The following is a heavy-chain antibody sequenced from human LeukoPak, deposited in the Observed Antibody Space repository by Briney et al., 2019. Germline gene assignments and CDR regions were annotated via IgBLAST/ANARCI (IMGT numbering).Heavy chain of an antibody. J-gene: IGHJ5*02. CDR1: GGSFSGYY. V-gene: IGHV4-34*01. Sequence: PSETLSLTCAVYGGSFSGYYWSWIRQPPGKGLEWIGEIYHSGSTNYNPSLKSRVTISVDKSKNQFSLKLSSVTAADTAVYYCARTSRINMVLDPWGQGTLVTVSS. CDR3: ARTSRINMVLDP. CDR2: IYHSGST. D-gene: IGHD3-10*01.